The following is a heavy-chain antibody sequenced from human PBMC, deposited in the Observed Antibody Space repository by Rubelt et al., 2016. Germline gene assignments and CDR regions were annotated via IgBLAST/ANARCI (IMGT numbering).Heavy chain of an antibody. J-gene: IGHJ6*02. Sequence: QVQLVQSGAEVKKPGSSVKVSCKASGGTFSSYAISWVRQAPGQGLEWLGGIIPIFGTANYAQKFQGRVTITADKSPSTAYMELSSLRCEDTAVYYCASPPDEMVTGYDYYYGMDVWGQGTTVTVSS. CDR3: ASPPDEMVTGYDYYYGMDV. CDR2: IIPIFGTA. D-gene: IGHD2-21*02. CDR1: GGTFSSYA. V-gene: IGHV1-69*06.